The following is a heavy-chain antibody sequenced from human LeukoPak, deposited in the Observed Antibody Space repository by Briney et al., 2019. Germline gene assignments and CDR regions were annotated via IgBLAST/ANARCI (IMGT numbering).Heavy chain of an antibody. J-gene: IGHJ6*02. CDR2: INHSGST. CDR3: ASSTIFGVVIMGNYYYGMDV. CDR1: GGSFSGYY. D-gene: IGHD3-3*01. Sequence: ASETLSLTCAVYGGSFSGYYWSWIRQPPGKGLEWIGEINHSGSTNYNPSLKSRVTISVDTSKNQFSLKLSSVTAADTAVYYCASSTIFGVVIMGNYYYGMDVWGQGTTVTVSS. V-gene: IGHV4-34*01.